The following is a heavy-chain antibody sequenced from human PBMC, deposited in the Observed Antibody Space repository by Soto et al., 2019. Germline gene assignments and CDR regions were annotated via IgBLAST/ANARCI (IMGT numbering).Heavy chain of an antibody. D-gene: IGHD6-6*01. CDR1: GGTFSSYA. CDR2: IIPIFGTA. Sequence: GASVKVSCKASGGTFSSYAISWVRQAPGQGLEWMGGIIPIFGTANYAQKFQGRVTITADESTSTAYMELSSLRSEDTVVYYCATRIAARPNAFDYWGQGTLVTVSS. CDR3: ATRIAARPNAFDY. V-gene: IGHV1-69*13. J-gene: IGHJ4*02.